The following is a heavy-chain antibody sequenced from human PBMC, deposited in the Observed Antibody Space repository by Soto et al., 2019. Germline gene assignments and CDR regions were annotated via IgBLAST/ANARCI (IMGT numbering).Heavy chain of an antibody. CDR1: GFTFSSYS. CDR2: ISSSSSTI. D-gene: IGHD3-16*02. CDR3: ARKYIWGSYRYHGNDY. J-gene: IGHJ4*02. Sequence: EVQLVESGGGLVQPGGSLRLSCAASGFTFSSYSMNWVRQAPGKGLEWVSYISSSSSTIYYADSVKGRFTISRDNAKNSLYLQMNSLRAEDTAVYYCARKYIWGSYRYHGNDYWGQGTLVTVSS. V-gene: IGHV3-48*01.